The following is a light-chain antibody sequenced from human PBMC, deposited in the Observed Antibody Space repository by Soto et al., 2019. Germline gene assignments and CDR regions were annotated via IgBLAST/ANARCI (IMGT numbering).Light chain of an antibody. V-gene: IGLV2-14*01. CDR3: ISYTTSNTWV. Sequence: QSALTQPASVSGSPGQSITISCTGTSSDVGSYNYVSWYQQNPGKAPKLMIYEVSNRPSGVSHRFSGSRSGNTASLTISGLQSEDEADYCCISYTTSNTWVFGGGTKVTVL. CDR2: EVS. J-gene: IGLJ3*02. CDR1: SSDVGSYNY.